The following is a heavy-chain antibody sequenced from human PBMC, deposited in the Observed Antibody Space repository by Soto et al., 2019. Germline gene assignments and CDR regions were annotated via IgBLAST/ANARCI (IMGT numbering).Heavy chain of an antibody. CDR2: ITGGGDYT. CDR3: VKKIAGTTTNGAYWYFDL. Sequence: EVQLLESGGDLVQPGGSLRLSCAASGFTFGDFAMNWVRQAPGKGLEWVSGITGGGDYTFYADSVKGRFTISRVQSKNTVYSQMNCLSAEDTALYYCVKKIAGTTTNGAYWYFDLWGRDTLVTVSS. CDR1: GFTFGDFA. D-gene: IGHD2-8*01. J-gene: IGHJ2*01. V-gene: IGHV3-23*01.